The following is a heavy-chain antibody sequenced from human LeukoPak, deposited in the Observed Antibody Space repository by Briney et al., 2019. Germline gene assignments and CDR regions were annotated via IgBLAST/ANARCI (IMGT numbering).Heavy chain of an antibody. Sequence: GGSLRLSCAASGFTFSSYWMSWVRQAPGKGLEWVANIKQDGSEKYYVGSVKGRFTISRDNAKNSLYLQMNSLRAEDTAVYYCARPERGYCSSTSCYALGYFQHWGQGTLVTVSS. D-gene: IGHD2-2*01. CDR2: IKQDGSEK. CDR3: ARPERGYCSSTSCYALGYFQH. J-gene: IGHJ1*01. V-gene: IGHV3-7*03. CDR1: GFTFSSYW.